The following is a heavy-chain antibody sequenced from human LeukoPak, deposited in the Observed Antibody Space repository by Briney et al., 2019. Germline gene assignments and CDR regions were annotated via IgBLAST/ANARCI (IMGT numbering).Heavy chain of an antibody. CDR1: GGSISSGGYY. CDR3: ARDGGITRGYYYYGMDV. Sequence: SETLSLTCTVSGGSISSGGYYWSWIRQHPGKGLEWIGYIYYSGSTYYNPSLKSRVTISVDTSKNQFSLKLSSVTAADTAVYYCARDGGITRGYYYYGMDVWGQGTTVTVSS. CDR2: IYYSGST. V-gene: IGHV4-31*03. J-gene: IGHJ6*02. D-gene: IGHD3-10*01.